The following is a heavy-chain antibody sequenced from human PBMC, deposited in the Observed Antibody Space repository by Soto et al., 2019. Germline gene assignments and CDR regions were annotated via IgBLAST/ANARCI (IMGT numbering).Heavy chain of an antibody. V-gene: IGHV4-59*01. CDR2: LYYSGSI. D-gene: IGHD2-2*02. CDR3: AREYVNTAFHI. Sequence: PSETLSLTCTVSGASISRYNWAWIRRPPGKGPEWLGYLYYSGSIDYNPSLKSRVTITVDPSRNQFSLKLRSVTSADTAFYYSAREYVNTAFHIWDQGTLDT. J-gene: IGHJ3*02. CDR1: GASISRYN.